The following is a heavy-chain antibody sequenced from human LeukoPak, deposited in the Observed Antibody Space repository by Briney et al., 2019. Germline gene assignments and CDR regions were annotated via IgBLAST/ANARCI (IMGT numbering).Heavy chain of an antibody. J-gene: IGHJ6*03. CDR3: AKPRSGRGFYYYMDV. CDR1: GFPYSTYA. V-gene: IGHV3-23*01. D-gene: IGHD1-26*01. CDR2: ISGSGESS. Sequence: GGSLRLPCATPGFPYSTYAMRWARQAPGKGLEWVSSISGSGESSDYADSAKGRFTISRDNSNNILYLHMNSLRAEDTAVYYCAKPRSGRGFYYYMDVWGKGTMVAVSS.